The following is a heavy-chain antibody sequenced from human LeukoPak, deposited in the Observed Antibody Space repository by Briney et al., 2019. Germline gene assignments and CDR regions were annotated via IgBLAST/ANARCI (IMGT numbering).Heavy chain of an antibody. CDR2: IYYSGST. J-gene: IGHJ5*02. V-gene: IGHV4-39*01. CDR1: GGSISSSSYY. D-gene: IGHD6-13*01. CDR3: ARALGGIAAVGTWDP. Sequence: PSETLSLTCTVSGGSISSSSYYWGWIRQPPGKGLEWIGSIYYSGSTYYNPSLKSRVTISVDTSKNQFSLKLSSVTAADTAVYYCARALGGIAAVGTWDPWGQGTLVTVSS.